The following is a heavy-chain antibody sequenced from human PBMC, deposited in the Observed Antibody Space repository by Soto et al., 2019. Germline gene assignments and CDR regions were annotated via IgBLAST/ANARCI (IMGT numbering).Heavy chain of an antibody. CDR2: IYYSGST. Sequence: PSETLSLTCTVSGGSISSSSFHWVWIRQPPGKGLEWIGSIYYSGSTYYSPSLKSRVTISVDTSKNQFSLKLRSVTAADTAVYYCARREREAGTQWWFEYRGQGT. CDR1: GGSISSSSFH. J-gene: IGHJ5*01. V-gene: IGHV4-39*01. D-gene: IGHD6-13*01. CDR3: ARREREAGTQWWFEY.